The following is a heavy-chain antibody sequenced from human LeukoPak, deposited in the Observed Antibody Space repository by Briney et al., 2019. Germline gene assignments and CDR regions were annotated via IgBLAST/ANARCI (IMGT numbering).Heavy chain of an antibody. CDR1: GFTFSHYW. D-gene: IGHD2-8*01. J-gene: IGHJ4*02. CDR3: ARARWVNGLYYFDY. CDR2: IKQDGSEK. V-gene: IGHV3-7*01. Sequence: PGVSLRLSCAASGFTFSHYWMSWVRQAPGKGLEWVANIKQDGSEKYYVDSVKGRFSISRDNAQNSLYLQMNSLRAEDTAMYYCARARWVNGLYYFDYWGQGTLVTVSS.